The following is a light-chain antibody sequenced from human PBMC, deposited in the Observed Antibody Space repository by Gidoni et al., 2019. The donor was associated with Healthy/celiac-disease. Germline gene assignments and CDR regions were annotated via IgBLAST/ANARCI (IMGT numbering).Light chain of an antibody. V-gene: IGKV1-33*01. CDR2: DAS. J-gene: IGKJ2*04. CDR3: QQYDNLMCS. Sequence: DIQMTQSPSSLSASVGDRVTITCQASQDISNYLNWYQQKPGKAPKLLIYDASNLETGVPSRFSGSGSGTDFTFTISSLQPKDMATYYCQQYDNLMCSFGQGTKLEIK. CDR1: QDISNY.